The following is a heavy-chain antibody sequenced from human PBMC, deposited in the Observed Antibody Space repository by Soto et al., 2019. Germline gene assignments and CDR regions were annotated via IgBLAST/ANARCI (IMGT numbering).Heavy chain of an antibody. Sequence: GGSLRLSCAASGFTFSSYSMNWVRQAPGKGLEWVSSISSSSSYIYYADSVKGRFTISRDNAKNSLYLQMNSLRAADTAVYYCARRGYCSSTSCYWADSDWFDPWGQGTLVTVSS. CDR2: ISSSSSYI. J-gene: IGHJ5*02. V-gene: IGHV3-21*04. CDR1: GFTFSSYS. CDR3: ARRGYCSSTSCYWADSDWFDP. D-gene: IGHD2-2*01.